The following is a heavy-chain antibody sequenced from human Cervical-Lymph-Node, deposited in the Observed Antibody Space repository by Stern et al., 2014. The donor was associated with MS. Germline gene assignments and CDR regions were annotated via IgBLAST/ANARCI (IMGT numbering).Heavy chain of an antibody. D-gene: IGHD4-11*01. CDR3: ARVSTSFDD. CDR1: YWSVSSYY. J-gene: IGHJ4*02. V-gene: IGHV4-59*02. CDR2: VYYDGSS. Sequence: QVQLVESGPGLVKPSETLSLTCTVSYWSVSSYYWSWLRPPTGKGLGWIGYVYYDGSSNYNPSLKSRVSLSLETSRHQFFLQLTSVTAADTAVYYCARVSTSFDDWGPGTLVIVSS.